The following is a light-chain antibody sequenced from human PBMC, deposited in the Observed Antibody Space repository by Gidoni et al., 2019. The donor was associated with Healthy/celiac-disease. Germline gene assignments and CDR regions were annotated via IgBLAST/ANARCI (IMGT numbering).Light chain of an antibody. Sequence: DTQMTQTPSSLSASVGDRVTITCRASQSIRNYLNWYQHKPGKAPKLLIYTASSLQSGVPSRFSGSGSGTDFTLTISSLQPEDFATYFCQQGYSTPGSFGQGTKLEIK. V-gene: IGKV1-39*01. CDR3: QQGYSTPGS. J-gene: IGKJ2*03. CDR1: QSIRNY. CDR2: TAS.